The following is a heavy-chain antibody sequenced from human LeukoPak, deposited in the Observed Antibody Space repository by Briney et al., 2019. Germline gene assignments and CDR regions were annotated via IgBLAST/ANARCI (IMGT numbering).Heavy chain of an antibody. V-gene: IGHV3-74*01. CDR1: GFTFSSYW. CDR3: ARGRRSGYQLDY. J-gene: IGHJ4*02. Sequence: GGSLGLSCAASGFTFSSYWMHWVRQAPGKGLVWVSRINSDGSSTSYADSVKGRFTISRDNAKNTLYLQMNSLRAEDTAVYYCARGRRSGYQLDYWGQGTLVTVSS. CDR2: INSDGSST. D-gene: IGHD3-3*01.